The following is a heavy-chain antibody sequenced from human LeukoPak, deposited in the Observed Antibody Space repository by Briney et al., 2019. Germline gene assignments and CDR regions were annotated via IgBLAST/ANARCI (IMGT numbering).Heavy chain of an antibody. J-gene: IGHJ6*02. CDR3: ARAKPYYYGMDV. V-gene: IGHV4-34*01. Sequence: SETLSLTCAVYGGSFSGYYWSWIRQPPGKGLEWIGEINHSGSTNYNPSLKSRVTISVDTSKNQFSLKPSSVTAADTAVYYCARAKPYYYGMDVWGQGTTVTVSS. CDR1: GGSFSGYY. CDR2: INHSGST.